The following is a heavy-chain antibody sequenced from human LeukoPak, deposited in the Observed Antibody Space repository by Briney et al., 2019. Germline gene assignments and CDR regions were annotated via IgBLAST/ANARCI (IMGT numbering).Heavy chain of an antibody. CDR3: ARGATSSCYSHFDY. CDR1: GFTFSNYA. D-gene: IGHD6-13*01. V-gene: IGHV3-64*01. Sequence: PGGSLRLSCAASGFTFSNYAMHWVRQAPGKGLEYVSTLSSDGGRTYYANSVKGGFTISRDNSKNTLYLQMGSLRAEDMAVYYCARGATSSCYSHFDYWGQGTLVTVSS. J-gene: IGHJ4*02. CDR2: LSSDGGRT.